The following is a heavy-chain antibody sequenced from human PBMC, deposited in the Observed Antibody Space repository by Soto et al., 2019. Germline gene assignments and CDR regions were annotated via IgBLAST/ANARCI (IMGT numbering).Heavy chain of an antibody. J-gene: IGHJ6*02. CDR2: IIPIFGTA. V-gene: IGHV1-69*13. Sequence: SVKVSCKASGGTFSSYAISWVRQAPGQGLEWMGGIIPIFGTANYAQKFQGRVTITADESTSTAYMELSSLRSEDTAVYYCARVETVAVTQYYYYYYGMDVWGQGTTVTVSS. CDR1: GGTFSSYA. D-gene: IGHD4-4*01. CDR3: ARVETVAVTQYYYYYYGMDV.